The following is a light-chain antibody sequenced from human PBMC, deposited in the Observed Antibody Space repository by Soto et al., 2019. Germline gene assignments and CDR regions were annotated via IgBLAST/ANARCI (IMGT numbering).Light chain of an antibody. Sequence: EIVMTQSPATLSVSPGERATLSCRASQSVSSNLAWYQQKPGQAPRLLIYGASTRATGIPARFSGSGSGTELTLAIRSLQSEDCAVYYCQQYNNWPPWTFGQGTKVEIK. CDR1: QSVSSN. CDR2: GAS. J-gene: IGKJ1*01. V-gene: IGKV3-15*01. CDR3: QQYNNWPPWT.